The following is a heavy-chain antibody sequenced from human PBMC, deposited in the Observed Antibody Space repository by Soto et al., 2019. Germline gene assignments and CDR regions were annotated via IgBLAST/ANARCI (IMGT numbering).Heavy chain of an antibody. Sequence: QVQLVESGAGVVQPGRSLRLSCAPSGFTFSSYGMHWVRQAPGKGLEWVAVIWYDGSNKYYADFVQGRITISRDNTMNTLSLQITGLRVDDTAVYYCAMGPTALWLVRDYHYFNMDVCCQGTTVTVSS. J-gene: IGHJ6*03. CDR2: IWYDGSNK. CDR3: AMGPTALWLVRDYHYFNMDV. CDR1: GFTFSSYG. V-gene: IGHV3-33*01. D-gene: IGHD5-18*01.